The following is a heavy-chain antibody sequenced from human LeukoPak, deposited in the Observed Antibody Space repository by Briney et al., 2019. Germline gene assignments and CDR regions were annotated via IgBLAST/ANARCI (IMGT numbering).Heavy chain of an antibody. Sequence: PSETLSLTCTVSGGSISSYYWSWIRQPPGKGLEWIGYIYYTESTRYNPSLKSRVTISLDTSMNQFSLELSSVTAADTAFYYCARSPDPPYFDFWGQGILVTVSS. CDR2: IYYTEST. J-gene: IGHJ4*02. V-gene: IGHV4-59*01. CDR1: GGSISSYY. CDR3: ARSPDPPYFDF.